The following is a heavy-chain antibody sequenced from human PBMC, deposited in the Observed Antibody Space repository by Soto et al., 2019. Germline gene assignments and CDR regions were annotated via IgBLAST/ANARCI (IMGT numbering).Heavy chain of an antibody. D-gene: IGHD2-15*01. CDR2: ISAYNGNT. CDR3: ARDGPNCSGGSCYGDYFDY. J-gene: IGHJ4*02. CDR1: GYTFTSYG. V-gene: IGHV1-18*01. Sequence: QVQLVQSGAEVKKPGASVKVSCKASGYTFTSYGISWVRQAPGQGLEWMGWISAYNGNTNYAQKLQGRVTMTTDTSTSKAYMELRSLRSDDTAVYYCARDGPNCSGGSCYGDYFDYWGQGTLVTVSS.